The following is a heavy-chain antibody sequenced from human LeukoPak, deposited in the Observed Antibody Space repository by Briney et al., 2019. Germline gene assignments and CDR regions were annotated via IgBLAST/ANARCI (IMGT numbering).Heavy chain of an antibody. V-gene: IGHV1-18*01. CDR2: ISAYNGNT. D-gene: IGHD1-1*01. J-gene: IGHJ2*01. CDR3: ARDFGVWDNWNDDWYFDL. CDR1: GYTFTSYG. Sequence: ASVKVSCKASGYTFTSYGISWVRQAPGQGLEWMGWISAYNGNTNYAQKLQGRVTMTTDTSTSTAYMELRSLRSDDTAVYYCARDFGVWDNWNDDWYFDLWGRGTLVTVSS.